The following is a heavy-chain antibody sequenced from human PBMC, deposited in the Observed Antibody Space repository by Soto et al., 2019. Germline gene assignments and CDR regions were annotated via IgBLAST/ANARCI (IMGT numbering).Heavy chain of an antibody. J-gene: IGHJ5*02. V-gene: IGHV3-30*03. CDR2: ISYDGSKK. Sequence: QVQLVESGGGVVQPGRSLRLSCAASGFTFSSYGMHWVRKAPGKGRGGVAVISYDGSKKYYADSVKGRFTISRDNSKNTLYLQMDSLRDEDTAVYYCARGYTSGYPSNWFDPWGQGTLVTVSS. CDR3: ARGYTSGYPSNWFDP. D-gene: IGHD3-3*01. CDR1: GFTFSSYG.